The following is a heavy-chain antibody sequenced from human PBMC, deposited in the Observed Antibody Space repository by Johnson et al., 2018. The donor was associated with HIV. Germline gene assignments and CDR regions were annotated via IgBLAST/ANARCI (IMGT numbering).Heavy chain of an antibody. V-gene: IGHV3-15*01. CDR1: GFTFNNAW. CDR2: IKSKTAGGTT. D-gene: IGHD6-19*01. Sequence: VQLVESGGGLIKPGGSLRLSCAASGFTFNNAWMSWVRQVPGTGLEWVGRIKSKTAGGTTDYAAYVKGRFTISRDNSKNTMYLEMNSLKIEDTAVYYCAKDPGRQWLVMCSFDIWGQGTMVTVSS. CDR3: AKDPGRQWLVMCSFDI. J-gene: IGHJ3*02.